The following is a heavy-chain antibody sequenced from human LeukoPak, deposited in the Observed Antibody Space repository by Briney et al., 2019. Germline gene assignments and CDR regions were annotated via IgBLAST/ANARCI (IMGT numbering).Heavy chain of an antibody. J-gene: IGHJ6*02. Sequence: GGSLRLSCAASGFTFSSYGMHWVRQAPGKGLEWVAVIWYDGSNKYYADSVKGRFTISRDNSKNTLYLQMNSLRAEDTAVYYCARGHITIFGAGYGMDVWGQGTTVTVSS. CDR1: GFTFSSYG. V-gene: IGHV3-33*01. CDR2: IWYDGSNK. D-gene: IGHD3-3*01. CDR3: ARGHITIFGAGYGMDV.